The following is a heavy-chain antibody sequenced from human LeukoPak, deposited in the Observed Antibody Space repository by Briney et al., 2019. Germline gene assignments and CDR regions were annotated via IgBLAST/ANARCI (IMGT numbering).Heavy chain of an antibody. D-gene: IGHD6-13*01. CDR3: AKDRGSSSLLRY. V-gene: IGHV3-23*01. CDR1: GFTFSSYA. J-gene: IGHJ4*03. CDR2: LSGSGGST. Sequence: GGSLRLSSAASGFTFSSYAMSWVRPAPGQGLEWVSDLSGSGGSTSYADSVKGRFTISTDNSTNTLYLQMNSLRAEETAVYYCAKDRGSSSLLRYCGDGTLWTVSP.